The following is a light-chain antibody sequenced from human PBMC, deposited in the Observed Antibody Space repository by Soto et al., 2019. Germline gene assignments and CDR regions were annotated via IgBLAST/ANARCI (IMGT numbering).Light chain of an antibody. V-gene: IGKV1-39*01. CDR2: AAS. CDR1: QSLSSY. CDR3: QQSYSTPRT. Sequence: DIQMTQSPSSMPASVGDRVTITCRASQSLSSYLNWYQQKPGKAPKLLIYAASSLQSGVPSRFSGSGSGTDFTLTISSLQPEDFATYYCQQSYSTPRTFGQGTKLEIK. J-gene: IGKJ2*01.